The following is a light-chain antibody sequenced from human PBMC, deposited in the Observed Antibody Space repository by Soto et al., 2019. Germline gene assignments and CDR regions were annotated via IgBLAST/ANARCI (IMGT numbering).Light chain of an antibody. J-gene: IGKJ2*01. CDR2: AAS. CDR1: RTLINS. CDR3: QYSHSSLVYI. Sequence: DVQLTQSPSSLSASVGDRVTITCRASRTLINSLNWYQQKPGKAPQLLIYAASTLQTGVPSRFGVATSGKEFNLTINDLQPEDCAAYCCQYSHSSLVYIFGQGTKLEIE. V-gene: IGKV1-39*01.